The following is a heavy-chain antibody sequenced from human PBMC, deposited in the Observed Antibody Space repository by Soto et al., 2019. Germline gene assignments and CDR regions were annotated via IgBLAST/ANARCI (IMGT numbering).Heavy chain of an antibody. V-gene: IGHV3-7*03. CDR3: ARYPNPTVAGLPFGL. D-gene: IGHD6-19*01. CDR2: TRQDGGQE. J-gene: IGHJ4*02. Sequence: EVQLVESGGGLVQPGGSLRLSCAASGFTFSSYWMSWVRQAPGKGLEWVAHTRQDGGQEYYVDSVKGRFTISRDNAKNSLYLQMNRLRVEDTAVYYCARYPNPTVAGLPFGLWGQGTLVTVSS. CDR1: GFTFSSYW.